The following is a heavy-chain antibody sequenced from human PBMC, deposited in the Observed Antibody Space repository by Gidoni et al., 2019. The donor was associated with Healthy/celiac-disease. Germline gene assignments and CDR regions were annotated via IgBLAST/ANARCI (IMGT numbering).Heavy chain of an antibody. D-gene: IGHD1-26*01. CDR2: IKSKTAGGTT. Sequence: AASGFTFSNAWMSWVRQAPGKGLEWVGRIKSKTAGGTTDYAAPVKGRFTISRDDSKNTLYLQMNSLKTEDTAVYYCTTDGICRIVGATDDYWGQGTLVTVSS. V-gene: IGHV3-15*01. CDR1: GFTFSNAW. CDR3: TTDGICRIVGATDDY. J-gene: IGHJ4*02.